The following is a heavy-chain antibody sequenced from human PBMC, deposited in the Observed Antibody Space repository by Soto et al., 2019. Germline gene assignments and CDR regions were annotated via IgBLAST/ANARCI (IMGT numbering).Heavy chain of an antibody. D-gene: IGHD6-19*01. J-gene: IGHJ4*02. CDR2: IRGADGRT. CDR3: VKGAWCDD. V-gene: IGHV3-23*01. Sequence: EVQLLESGGGLVQPGGSLRLSCAASGFTFNTFDMTWVRQAPGKGLEWVSVIRGADGRTYYADSLKGRFTISRDNSKNTLFLQVTRLRVEEQAVYYCVKGAWCDDWGQGTLVTVSS. CDR1: GFTFNTFD.